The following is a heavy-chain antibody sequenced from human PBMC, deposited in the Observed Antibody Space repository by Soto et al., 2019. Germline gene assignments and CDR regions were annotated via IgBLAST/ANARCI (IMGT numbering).Heavy chain of an antibody. CDR3: AKVPYYYDSSGYYSSSYYYYGMDV. V-gene: IGHV3-23*01. Sequence: PGGSLRLSCAASGFTFSSYAMSWVRQAPGKGLEWVSSISGSGGSTYYADSVKGRFTISRDNSKNTLYLQMNSLRAEDTAVYYCAKVPYYYDSSGYYSSSYYYYGMDVWGQGTTVTISS. D-gene: IGHD3-22*01. CDR1: GFTFSSYA. J-gene: IGHJ6*02. CDR2: ISGSGGST.